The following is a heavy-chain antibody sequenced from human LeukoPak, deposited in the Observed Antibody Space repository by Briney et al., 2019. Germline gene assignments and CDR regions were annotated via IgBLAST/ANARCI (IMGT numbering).Heavy chain of an antibody. CDR3: AKDYGTASNWFDP. D-gene: IGHD3-10*01. J-gene: IGHJ5*02. V-gene: IGHV3-7*01. CDR1: GFSIGSSW. CDR2: MNEDGSGT. Sequence: GGSLRLSCAVSGFSIGSSWMSWVRQTPGKGLEWVADMNEDGSGTYYVDSVKGRFTVSRDNAQNSVYLQMNSLRAEDSAVYSCAKDYGTASNWFDPWGRGTLVTVSS.